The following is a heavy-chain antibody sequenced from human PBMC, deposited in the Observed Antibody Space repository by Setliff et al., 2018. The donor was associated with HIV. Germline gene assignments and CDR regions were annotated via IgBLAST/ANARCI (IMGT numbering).Heavy chain of an antibody. J-gene: IGHJ4*02. CDR3: AKSLLVAGNDY. CDR1: GFSFIDYG. D-gene: IGHD2-8*02. V-gene: IGHV3-33*03. Sequence: GGSLRLSCAASGFSFIDYGMHWVRQAPGKGLEWVAFIWYDGNNIKYADSVKGRFTISRDNAKNSLYLQMNSLRAEDTAVYYCAKSLLVAGNDYWGQGTLVTVSS. CDR2: IWYDGNNI.